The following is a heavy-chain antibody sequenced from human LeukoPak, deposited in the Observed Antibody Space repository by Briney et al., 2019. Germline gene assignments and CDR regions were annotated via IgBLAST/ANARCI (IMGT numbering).Heavy chain of an antibody. Sequence: PGGSLRLSSAASGFTFSSFSMHWVRQAPGTGLECVAYINNSGNIIYYADSVKGRFAISRDNAKNSVYLQMNSLRDGDMAVYYCVRGYFYYMDVWGKGTTVTVSS. CDR2: INNSGNII. D-gene: IGHD2-21*01. J-gene: IGHJ6*03. CDR3: VRGYFYYMDV. V-gene: IGHV3-48*02. CDR1: GFTFSSFS.